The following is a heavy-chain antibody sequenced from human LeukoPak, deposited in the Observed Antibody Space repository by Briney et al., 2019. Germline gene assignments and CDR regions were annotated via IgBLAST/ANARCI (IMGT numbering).Heavy chain of an antibody. V-gene: IGHV3-23*01. Sequence: GGSLRLSCAASGFSFDTYAMTWVRQAPGKGLEWVSVIDKSGGNIHYVDSAKGRFTISRDNSKNTLYLQMNNLRVEDTAIYYCATYSQTGGPCDYWGQGTLVAVSS. CDR3: ATYSQTGGPCDY. D-gene: IGHD1-1*01. J-gene: IGHJ4*02. CDR1: GFSFDTYA. CDR2: IDKSGGNI.